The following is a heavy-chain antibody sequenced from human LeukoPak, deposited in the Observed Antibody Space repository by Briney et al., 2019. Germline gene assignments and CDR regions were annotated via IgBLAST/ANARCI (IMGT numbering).Heavy chain of an antibody. D-gene: IGHD3-9*01. CDR2: IYTSGST. J-gene: IGHJ4*02. V-gene: IGHV4-4*07. CDR3: ARENYDILTGYYTFDY. Sequence: SETLSLTCTVSGGSISSYYWSWIRQPAGKGLELIGRIYTSGSTNYNPSLKSRVTMSVDTSKNQFSLKLSSVTAADTAVYYCARENYDILTGYYTFDYWGQGTLVTVSS. CDR1: GGSISSYY.